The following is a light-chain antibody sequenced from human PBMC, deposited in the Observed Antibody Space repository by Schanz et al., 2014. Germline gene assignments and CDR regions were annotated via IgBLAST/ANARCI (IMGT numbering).Light chain of an antibody. V-gene: IGKV3-20*01. Sequence: IVMTQSPATLSVSPGERASLSCRASQSVNSNLAWYQQKPGQAPRLLIYGASSRASGIPDRFSGSGSGTDFTLTISRLEPEDFAVYYCQHYDSSSLFTFGRGTRLEI. CDR1: QSVNSN. CDR2: GAS. CDR3: QHYDSSSLFT. J-gene: IGKJ5*01.